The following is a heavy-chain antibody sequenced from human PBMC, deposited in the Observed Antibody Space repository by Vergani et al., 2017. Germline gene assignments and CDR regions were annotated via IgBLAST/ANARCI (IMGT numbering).Heavy chain of an antibody. D-gene: IGHD1-14*01. Sequence: QVQLVESGGGLVKPGESLRLSCAVSGFTFSDYYMSWIRQAPGKGLEWVSYISSSGSITYYADSVKGRFTISRDSAKNSLYLQMNTLRAEDLAVYYCARGIQEPWYFDLWGRGTLVTVSS. CDR1: GFTFSDYY. CDR2: ISSSGSIT. V-gene: IGHV3-11*01. J-gene: IGHJ2*01. CDR3: ARGIQEPWYFDL.